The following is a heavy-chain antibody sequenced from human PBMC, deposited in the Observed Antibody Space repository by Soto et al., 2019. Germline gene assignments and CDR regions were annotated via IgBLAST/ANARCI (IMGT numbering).Heavy chain of an antibody. CDR2: IYSRGST. V-gene: IGHV4-30-2*05. CDR3: ARADDYSGILGY. D-gene: IGHD4-4*01. Sequence: PSETLSLTCAVSGGSISSGGYSWSWIRQPPGKGLEWIGYIYSRGSTSYNPSLKSRVTISVDTSKHQFSLKLNSVTAADTAVYFCARADDYSGILGYWGQGTLVTVSS. CDR1: GGSISSGGYS. J-gene: IGHJ4*02.